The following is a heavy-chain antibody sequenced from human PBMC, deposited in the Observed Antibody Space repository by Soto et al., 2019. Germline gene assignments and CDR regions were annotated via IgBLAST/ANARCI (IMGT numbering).Heavy chain of an antibody. V-gene: IGHV3-23*01. D-gene: IGHD2-2*01. CDR2: ISGGGGST. CDR1: GFTFSSYA. Sequence: EVQLLESGGGLVQPGGSLRLSCAASGFTFSSYAMSWVRQAPGKGLEWVSAISGGGGSTYYADSVKGRFTISRDNSKNTLYLQMNSLRAEDTAVYYCAKDGRPTSVVPAVPRYYYYYGMDVWGQGTTVTVSS. CDR3: AKDGRPTSVVPAVPRYYYYYGMDV. J-gene: IGHJ6*02.